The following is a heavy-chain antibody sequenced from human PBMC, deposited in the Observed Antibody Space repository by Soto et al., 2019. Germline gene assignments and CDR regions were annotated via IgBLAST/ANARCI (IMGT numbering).Heavy chain of an antibody. Sequence: EVQLLESGGGLVQPGGSLRLSCAASGFTFSSYAMSWVRQAPGKGLEWVSAISGSGGSTYYAASVKGRFTISRDNSKNTLYLQMNSLRAEDTAVYYCAKENTYYDFWSGYDTVLGILDYWGQGTLVTVSS. CDR1: GFTFSSYA. J-gene: IGHJ4*02. V-gene: IGHV3-23*01. CDR2: ISGSGGST. D-gene: IGHD3-3*01. CDR3: AKENTYYDFWSGYDTVLGILDY.